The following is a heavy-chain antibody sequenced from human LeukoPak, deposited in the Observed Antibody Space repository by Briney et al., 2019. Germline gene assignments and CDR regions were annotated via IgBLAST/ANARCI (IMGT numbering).Heavy chain of an antibody. Sequence: GXSVKVSCKASGYTFTGYYMHWGRQAPGQGLEWRGWINPNSGGTNYAQKFQGRVTMTRDTSISTAYMELSSLRSEDTAVYYCARVKYSSGWYFDYWGQGTLVTVSS. V-gene: IGHV1-2*02. CDR2: INPNSGGT. CDR3: ARVKYSSGWYFDY. D-gene: IGHD6-19*01. CDR1: GYTFTGYY. J-gene: IGHJ4*02.